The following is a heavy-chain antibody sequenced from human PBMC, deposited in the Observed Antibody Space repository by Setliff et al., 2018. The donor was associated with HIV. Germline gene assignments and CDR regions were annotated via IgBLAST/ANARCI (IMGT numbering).Heavy chain of an antibody. CDR3: ARFPLFKWSGERQGWFDL. J-gene: IGHJ5*02. CDR2: ISGDGGRT. Sequence: PGGSLRLSCAASGFTFSNFAMSWVRQAPGKGLEWVSAISGDGGRTYFAGPVEGRFSTSRDNSKHTMDLKMNSLRVDDTAVYYCARFPLFKWSGERQGWFDLWGQGTLVTVSS. CDR1: GFTFSNFA. V-gene: IGHV3-23*01. D-gene: IGHD3-10*01.